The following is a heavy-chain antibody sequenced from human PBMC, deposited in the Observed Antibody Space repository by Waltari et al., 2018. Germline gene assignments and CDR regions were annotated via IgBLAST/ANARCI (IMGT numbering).Heavy chain of an antibody. J-gene: IGHJ3*02. CDR2: ISSSGSTI. CDR3: AMTKKIRYFDWSDAFDI. V-gene: IGHV3-11*04. D-gene: IGHD3-9*01. Sequence: QVQLVESGGGLVKPGGSLRLSCAASGFTFSDYYISWIRQAPGKGLEWVSYISSSGSTIYYADSVKGRFTISRDNAKNSLYLQMNSLRAEDTAVYYCAMTKKIRYFDWSDAFDIWGQGTMVTVSS. CDR1: GFTFSDYY.